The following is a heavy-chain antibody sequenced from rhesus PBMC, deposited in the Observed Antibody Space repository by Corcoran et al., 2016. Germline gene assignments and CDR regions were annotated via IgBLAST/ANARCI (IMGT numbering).Heavy chain of an antibody. CDR1: GGSISSNY. D-gene: IGHD2-2*01. CDR2: IYGSSGSP. J-gene: IGHJ6*01. CDR3: ARENPTRGLDS. V-gene: IGHV4-147*01. Sequence: QVQLQESGPGLVKPSETLSLTCAVSGGSISSNYCNCIRPPHGKGREWIGRIYGSSGSPRYNPSLTSRVTISTDTPKNQFSLKLSSVTAADTAVYFCARENPTRGLDSWGQGVVVTVSS.